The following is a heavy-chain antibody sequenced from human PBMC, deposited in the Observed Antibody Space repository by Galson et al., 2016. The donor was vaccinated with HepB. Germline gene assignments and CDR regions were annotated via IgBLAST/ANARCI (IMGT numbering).Heavy chain of an antibody. Sequence: SCKASGGTFSSYAISWVRQAPGHGLEWMGGITPIFGPAKYAQKFQDRVTISADESTSTAYMELSSLKSEDTAVYYCARGTSAYYYGSGTFPYYYYAMHVWGQGTTVTVSS. CDR2: ITPIFGPA. D-gene: IGHD3-10*01. J-gene: IGHJ6*02. CDR3: ARGTSAYYYGSGTFPYYYYAMHV. CDR1: GGTFSSYA. V-gene: IGHV1-69*01.